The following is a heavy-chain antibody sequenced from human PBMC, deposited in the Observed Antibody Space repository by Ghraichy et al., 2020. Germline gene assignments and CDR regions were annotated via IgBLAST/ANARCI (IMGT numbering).Heavy chain of an antibody. CDR1: GGSFSGYY. CDR2: INHSGST. J-gene: IGHJ5*02. D-gene: IGHD2-2*01. V-gene: IGHV4-34*01. CDR3: ARGGLSTYCSSTSCYRPKNWFDP. Sequence: SETLSLTCAVYGGSFSGYYWSWIRQPPGKGLEWIGEINHSGSTNYNPSLKSRVTISVDTSKNQSSLKLSSVTAADTAVYYCARGGLSTYCSSTSCYRPKNWFDPWGQGTLVTVSS.